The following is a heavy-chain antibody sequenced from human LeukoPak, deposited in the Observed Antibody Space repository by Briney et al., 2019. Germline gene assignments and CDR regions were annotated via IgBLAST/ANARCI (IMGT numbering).Heavy chain of an antibody. D-gene: IGHD5-18*01. CDR1: GGSFSGYY. CDR3: ATGYTAMVGGVFDY. V-gene: IGHV4-34*01. Sequence: PSETLSLTCAVYGGSFSGYYWSWIRRPPGRGLEWIGEINHSGSTNYNPSLKSRVTISVDTSKNQFSLKLSSVTAADTAVYYCATGYTAMVGGVFDYWGQGTLVTVSS. CDR2: INHSGST. J-gene: IGHJ4*02.